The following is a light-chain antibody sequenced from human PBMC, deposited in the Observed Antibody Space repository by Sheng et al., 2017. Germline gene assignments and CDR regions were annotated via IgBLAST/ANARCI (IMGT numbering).Light chain of an antibody. V-gene: IGKV1-5*03. CDR2: KAS. CDR3: QQYNRRPYS. J-gene: IGKJ2*03. CDR1: QSISSW. Sequence: DIQMTQSPSTLSASVGDRVTITCRASQSISSWLAWYQQKPGKAPKLLIYKASSLESGVPSRFSGSGSGTEFTLTISSLQPDDFATYYCQQYNRRPYSFGQGTKLEIK.